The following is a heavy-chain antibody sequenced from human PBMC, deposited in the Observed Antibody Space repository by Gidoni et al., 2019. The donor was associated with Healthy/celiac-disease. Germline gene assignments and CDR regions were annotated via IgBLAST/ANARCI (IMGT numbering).Heavy chain of an antibody. CDR3: AKDITYCSSTSCRPTMVWGVIPA. Sequence: EVQLLESGGGLVQPGGSLRLSCAASGFTFSSYAMSWVRQAPGKGLEWVSAISGSGGSTYYADSVKGRFTISRDNSKNTLYLQMNSLRAEDTAVYYCAKDITYCSSTSCRPTMVWGVIPAWGQGTLVTVSS. CDR2: ISGSGGST. J-gene: IGHJ5*02. V-gene: IGHV3-23*01. CDR1: GFTFSSYA. D-gene: IGHD2-2*01.